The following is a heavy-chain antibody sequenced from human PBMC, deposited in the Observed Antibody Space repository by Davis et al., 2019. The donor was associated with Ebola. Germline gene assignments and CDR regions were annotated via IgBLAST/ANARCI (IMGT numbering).Heavy chain of an antibody. J-gene: IGHJ3*02. V-gene: IGHV1-18*01. D-gene: IGHD2-15*01. Sequence: ASVKVSCKASGYTFTSYGISWVRQAPEQGLEWMGWISAYNGNTNYAQKLQGRVTMTTDTSTSTAYMELRSLRSDDTAVYYCARGHCSGGSCYSSDIWGQGTMVTVSS. CDR1: GYTFTSYG. CDR2: ISAYNGNT. CDR3: ARGHCSGGSCYSSDI.